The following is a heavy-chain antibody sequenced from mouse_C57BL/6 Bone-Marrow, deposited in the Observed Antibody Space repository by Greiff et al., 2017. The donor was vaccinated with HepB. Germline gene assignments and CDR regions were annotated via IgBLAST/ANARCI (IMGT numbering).Heavy chain of an antibody. CDR2: INPYNGGT. J-gene: IGHJ2*01. V-gene: IGHV1-19*01. CDR1: GYTFTDYY. Sequence: LVKPGASVKMSCKASGYTFTDYYMNWVKQSHGKSLEWIGVINPYNGGTSYNQKFKGKATLTVDKSSSTAYMELNSLTSEDSAVYYCASVDWGLYYFDYWGQGTTLTVSS. D-gene: IGHD4-1*01. CDR3: ASVDWGLYYFDY.